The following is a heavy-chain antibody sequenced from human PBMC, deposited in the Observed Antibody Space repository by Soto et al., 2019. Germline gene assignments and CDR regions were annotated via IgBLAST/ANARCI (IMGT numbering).Heavy chain of an antibody. D-gene: IGHD6-19*01. J-gene: IGHJ2*01. CDR3: ARPDRAVADGGYFDL. CDR1: GGSISSYY. CDR2: IYYSGST. V-gene: IGHV4-59*08. Sequence: QVQLQESGPGLVKPSETLSLTCTVSGGSISSYYWSWIRQPPGKGLEWIGYIYYSGSTNYNPSLTSRVTIPVDTSKNQFALKLGSVTAAYPAVYYCARPDRAVADGGYFDLWGRGTLVTVSS.